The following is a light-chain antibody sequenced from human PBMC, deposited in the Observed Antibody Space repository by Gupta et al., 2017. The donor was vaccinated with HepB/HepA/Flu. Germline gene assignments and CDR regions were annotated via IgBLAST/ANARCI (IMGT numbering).Light chain of an antibody. CDR1: NIGSKS. V-gene: IGLV3-21*02. J-gene: IGLJ1*01. Sequence: SYVLTQPPSVSVAPGQTARITCRGNNIGSKSVHWYQQKPGQAPVLLVYDDSDRHSGIPERFSGSNSGTTATLTISRVEAGEEADYYCQVWDSSSDHYVFGTGTKVTVL. CDR3: QVWDSSSDHYV. CDR2: DDS.